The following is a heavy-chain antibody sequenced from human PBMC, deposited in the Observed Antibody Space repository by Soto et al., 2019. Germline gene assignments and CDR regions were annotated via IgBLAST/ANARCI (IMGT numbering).Heavy chain of an antibody. J-gene: IGHJ6*02. V-gene: IGHV3-30*02. D-gene: IGHD3-3*01. CDR1: GFRFSNYG. Sequence: PXGSLRLSCAASGFRFSNYGMHWFRQAPGKGLEWVAFISDDGSNKYYADSIKGRFTMSRDNSRSTLYLQMNSLRVEDTAVYYCTKRRNVLRFLEWSSGMEVWGQRTRVTVYS. CDR2: ISDDGSNK. CDR3: TKRRNVLRFLEWSSGMEV.